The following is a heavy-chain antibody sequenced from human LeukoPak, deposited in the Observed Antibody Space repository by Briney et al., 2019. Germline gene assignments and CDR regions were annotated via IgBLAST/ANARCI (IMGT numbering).Heavy chain of an antibody. CDR1: GYTFTGYY. V-gene: IGHV1-2*02. CDR3: ARGEHYYDSSGYPYDY. Sequence: ASVKVSCKASGYTFTGYYMHWVRQAPGQGLEWMGWINPNSGGTNYAQKFQGRVTMTRDTSISTAYMELSRLRPDDTAVYYCARGEHYYDSSGYPYDYWGQGTLVTVSS. J-gene: IGHJ4*02. CDR2: INPNSGGT. D-gene: IGHD3-22*01.